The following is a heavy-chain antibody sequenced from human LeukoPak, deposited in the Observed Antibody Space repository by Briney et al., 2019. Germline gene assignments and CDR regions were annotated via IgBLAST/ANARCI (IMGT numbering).Heavy chain of an antibody. V-gene: IGHV4-59*01. J-gene: IGHJ6*03. CDR2: SYYSGIT. D-gene: IGHD6-19*01. Sequence: SETLSLTCTVSGGSLTNYYWSWIRQPPGKGLEWIGHSYYSGITNYNPSLKSRVTISVDTSKNQFSLKLSSVTAADTAVYYCATVSDSSGWNYYYYMDVWGKGTTVTISS. CDR1: GGSLTNYY. CDR3: ATVSDSSGWNYYYYMDV.